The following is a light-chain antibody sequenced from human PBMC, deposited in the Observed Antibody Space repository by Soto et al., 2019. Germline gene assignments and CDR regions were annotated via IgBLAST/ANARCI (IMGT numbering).Light chain of an antibody. CDR3: TSYTASSPFYV. Sequence: QSYLTQPASVSGSPGQSIAISCIGVRTDGDGHDYVSWYQQHPGQAPQLIIYEVYKRPSGVSDRFSGSKSGNTASLIISGLPAEDDADYFCTSYTASSPFYVFGAGTKLTVL. V-gene: IGLV2-14*01. CDR2: EVY. CDR1: RTDGDGHDY. J-gene: IGLJ1*01.